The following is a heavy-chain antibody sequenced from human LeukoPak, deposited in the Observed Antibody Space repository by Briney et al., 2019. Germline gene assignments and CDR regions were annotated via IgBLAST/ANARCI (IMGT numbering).Heavy chain of an antibody. J-gene: IGHJ4*02. CDR1: GFTFSSYA. CDR3: AKAGIGVVGYFDY. D-gene: IGHD6-19*01. Sequence: GGSLRLSCAASGFTFSSYAMSWVRQAPGKGLEWVSAIRGSGGGTYYADSVKGRFTISRDNSKNTLYLQMNSLRDEDTALYYCAKAGIGVVGYFDYWGQGTLVTASS. V-gene: IGHV3-23*01. CDR2: IRGSGGGT.